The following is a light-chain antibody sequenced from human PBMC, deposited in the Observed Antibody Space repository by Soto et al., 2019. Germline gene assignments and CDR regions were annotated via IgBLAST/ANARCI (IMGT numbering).Light chain of an antibody. V-gene: IGKV3-15*01. CDR2: RTY. J-gene: IGKJ1*01. CDR3: QEYNGRSS. Sequence: RVTTQSPATLSVSPGERATLSCRASQNVAGDLAWYQQKPGQAPRLLIYRTYTRATGIPARFSGSGSGTEFTLTISSLQSEDFAVYYCQEYNGRSSFGQGTKVEIK. CDR1: QNVAGD.